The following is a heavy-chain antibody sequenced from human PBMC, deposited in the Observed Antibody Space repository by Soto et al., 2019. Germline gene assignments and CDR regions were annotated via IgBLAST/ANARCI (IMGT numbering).Heavy chain of an antibody. CDR1: GFTFRSFT. Sequence: XGSRRLSCAASGFTFRSFTINWVRQAPGKGLEWVSTISSNSAYIYYTDALRGRFTISRDNAKNSLHLQMNSLRAEDTAVYYCTRDASRDSSARGWFDPWGPGTLATVSS. CDR3: TRDASRDSSARGWFDP. J-gene: IGHJ5*02. D-gene: IGHD6-13*01. V-gene: IGHV3-21*01. CDR2: ISSNSAYI.